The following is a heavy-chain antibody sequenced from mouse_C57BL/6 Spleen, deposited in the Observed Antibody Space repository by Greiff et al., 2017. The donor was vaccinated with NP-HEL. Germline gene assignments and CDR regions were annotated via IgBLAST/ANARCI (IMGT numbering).Heavy chain of an antibody. Sequence: QVQLQQPGAELVKPGASVKLSCKASGYTFTSYWMQWVNQRPGQGLEWIGEIDPSDSYTNYNQKFKGKATLTVDTSSSTAYMQLSSLTSEDSAVYYCALRRDYAMDDWGQGTSVTVSS. CDR2: IDPSDSYT. CDR1: GYTFTSYW. D-gene: IGHD2-12*01. V-gene: IGHV1-50*01. CDR3: ALRRDYAMDD. J-gene: IGHJ4*01.